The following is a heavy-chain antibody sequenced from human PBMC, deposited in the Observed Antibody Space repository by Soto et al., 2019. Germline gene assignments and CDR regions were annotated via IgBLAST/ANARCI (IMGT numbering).Heavy chain of an antibody. CDR2: MNPNSGNT. V-gene: IGHV1-8*01. CDR1: GYTFTNYD. D-gene: IGHD6-6*01. CDR3: ARGRRVGIAARNVLYYCHY. J-gene: IGHJ4*02. Sequence: QVQLVQSGAEVEKPGASVKVSCKASGYTFTNYDINWVRQATGQGLEWMGWMNPNSGNTGYAQKLQGRVTMTRNTSISTAYMDLSSLRSEDTAVYYCARGRRVGIAARNVLYYCHYWGPGTLVTVSS.